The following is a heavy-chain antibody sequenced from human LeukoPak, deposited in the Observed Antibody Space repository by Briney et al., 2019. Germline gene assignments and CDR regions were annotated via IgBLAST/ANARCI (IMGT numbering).Heavy chain of an antibody. V-gene: IGHV5-51*01. CDR3: APFAAQVVTQARGFHT. CDR2: IYPGDSDT. Sequence: GTSLNICCKGSGYIFTSSLIGWVPKILVKALEWLRVIYPGDSDTRYTPSFQGQVTISVDNSITTAHPQWSSLEASDTAMYYCAPFAAQVVTQARGFHTWGQGTMVTVSS. CDR1: GYIFTSSL. D-gene: IGHD2-21*02. J-gene: IGHJ3*02.